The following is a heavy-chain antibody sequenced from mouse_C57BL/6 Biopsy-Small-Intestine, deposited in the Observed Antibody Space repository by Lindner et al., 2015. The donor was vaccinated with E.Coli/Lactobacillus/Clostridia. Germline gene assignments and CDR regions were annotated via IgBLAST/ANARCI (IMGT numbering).Heavy chain of an antibody. Sequence: SVKVSCKTSGGTFSSYDVTWVRQAPGQGLEWMGGIIPIFGTANYAPKFHGRVTITADESTSTAYMELSSLRSEDTAVYYCATGWVVPYFEYWGQGTLVTVSS. V-gene: IGHV1-81*01. CDR3: ATGWVVPYFEY. D-gene: IGHD1-1*02. CDR2: IIPIFGTA. CDR1: GGTFSSYD. J-gene: IGHJ4*01.